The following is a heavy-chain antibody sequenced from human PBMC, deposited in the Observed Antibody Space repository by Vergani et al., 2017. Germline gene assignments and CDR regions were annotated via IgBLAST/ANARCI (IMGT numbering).Heavy chain of an antibody. CDR1: GGSISGSSYY. CDR2: IYYSGST. V-gene: IGHV4-39*01. D-gene: IGHD2-15*01. CDR3: ASWEAVVAATIVAAFDI. Sequence: QVQLQESGPALVKPSETLSLTCTVSGGSISGSSYYWGWIRQPPGKGLEWIGSIYYSGSTYYNPSLKSRVTISVDTSKNQFSLKLSSVTAADTAVYYCASWEAVVAATIVAAFDIWGQGTMVTVSS. J-gene: IGHJ3*02.